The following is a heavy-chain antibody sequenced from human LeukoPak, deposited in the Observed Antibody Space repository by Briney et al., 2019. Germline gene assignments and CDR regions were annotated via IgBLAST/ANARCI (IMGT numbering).Heavy chain of an antibody. D-gene: IGHD6-19*01. CDR2: ISGSGGTT. CDR1: GFTFSNSA. J-gene: IGHJ4*02. Sequence: GGSLRLSCAASGFTFSNSAMSWVRQAPGKGLEWVSGISGSGGTTYYADSVKGRFTISRDNSKNTLYLQMNSLRAEDTAMYYCAREAVAVAGHFDYWGQGTLVTVSS. CDR3: AREAVAVAGHFDY. V-gene: IGHV3-23*01.